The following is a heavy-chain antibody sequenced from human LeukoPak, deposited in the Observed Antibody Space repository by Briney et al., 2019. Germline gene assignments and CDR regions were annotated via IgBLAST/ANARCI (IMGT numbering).Heavy chain of an antibody. CDR3: ARVWAVPAAHFDY. V-gene: IGHV3-21*01. CDR1: GFTFSSYS. CDR2: ISSSSSYI. Sequence: PGGSLRLSCAASGFTFSSYSMNWVRQAPGKGLEWVSSISSSSSYIYYADSIKGRFTISRDNAKNSLYLQVNSLRAEDTAVYYCARVWAVPAAHFDYWGQGTLVTVSS. D-gene: IGHD2-2*01. J-gene: IGHJ4*02.